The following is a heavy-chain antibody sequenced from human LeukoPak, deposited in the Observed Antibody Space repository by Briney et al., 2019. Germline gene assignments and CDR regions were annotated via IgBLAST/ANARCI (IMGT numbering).Heavy chain of an antibody. V-gene: IGHV3-30*03. Sequence: GGSLRLSCAASKFTLSDFWMSWVRQAPGKGLEWVAVISYDGSNKYYADSVKGRFTISRDNAKNSLYLQMSSLRAEDTAVYYCARVGYSSSSFDYWGQGTLVTVSS. D-gene: IGHD6-6*01. CDR1: KFTLSDFW. J-gene: IGHJ4*02. CDR2: ISYDGSNK. CDR3: ARVGYSSSSFDY.